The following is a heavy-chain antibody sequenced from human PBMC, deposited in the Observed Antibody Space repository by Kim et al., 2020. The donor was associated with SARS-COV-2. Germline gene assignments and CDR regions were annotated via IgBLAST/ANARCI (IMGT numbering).Heavy chain of an antibody. V-gene: IGHV3-23*01. J-gene: IGHJ6*02. CDR2: ISGSGGST. CDR3: ANTNRPKVASDIAARLDYYYGMDV. D-gene: IGHD6-13*01. Sequence: GGSLRLSCAASGFTFSSYAMSWVRQAPGKGLEWVSAISGSGGSTYYADSVKGRFTISRDNSKNTLYLQMNSLRAEDTAVYYCANTNRPKVASDIAARLDYYYGMDVWGQGTTVTVSS. CDR1: GFTFSSYA.